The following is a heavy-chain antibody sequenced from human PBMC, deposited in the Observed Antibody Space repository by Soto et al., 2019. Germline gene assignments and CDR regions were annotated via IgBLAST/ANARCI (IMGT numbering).Heavy chain of an antibody. J-gene: IGHJ4*02. V-gene: IGHV3-23*01. CDR1: GFTFSTYA. Sequence: EVQLLESGGGLVQPGGSLRLSCAASGFTFSTYAMTWVRQAQGKGLEWVSAISASGGSTYYADSVKGRFTISRDNSTYTLYLQMNSLRVEDTAVYYCAKVGVPYSYCYWFYYWGQGPLVTVSS. CDR2: ISASGGST. D-gene: IGHD5-18*01. CDR3: AKVGVPYSYCYWFYY.